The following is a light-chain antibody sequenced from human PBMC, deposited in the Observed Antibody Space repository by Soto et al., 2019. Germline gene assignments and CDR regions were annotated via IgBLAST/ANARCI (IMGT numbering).Light chain of an antibody. CDR3: QQYNNWLWT. CDR1: QNVGNN. J-gene: IGKJ1*01. V-gene: IGKV3-15*01. CDR2: GAS. Sequence: EIVMTQSPATLSVSPWERAALSCRASQNVGNNLVWYQQKPGQAPRLLIYGASTRATGTPARFSGSGSGTEFTLTISSLQSEDFAVYYCQQYNNWLWTFGQGTKVDIK.